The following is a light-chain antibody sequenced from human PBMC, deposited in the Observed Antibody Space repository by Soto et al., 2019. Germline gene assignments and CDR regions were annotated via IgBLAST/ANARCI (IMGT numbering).Light chain of an antibody. V-gene: IGKV3-11*01. J-gene: IGKJ5*01. CDR1: QTVGSY. Sequence: DIVLTQSPATLSLSPGERATLSCRASQTVGSYLAWYQQKPGQAPRLLIYDTSNRATGIPARFSGSGSGTDFTLTISSLEPEDFAVYYFQQRSNWPPTFGQGTRLEIK. CDR3: QQRSNWPPT. CDR2: DTS.